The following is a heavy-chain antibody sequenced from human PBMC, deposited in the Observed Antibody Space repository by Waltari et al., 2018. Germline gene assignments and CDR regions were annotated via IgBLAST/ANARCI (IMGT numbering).Heavy chain of an antibody. D-gene: IGHD7-27*01. CDR2: INHSGGT. Sequence: QVQLQQWGAGLLKPSETLSLTCAVYGGSFSGYYWSWIRQPPGQGLEWIGEINHSGGTNYSPSLKSRVTISVDTSKNQFSLKLSSVTAADTAVYYCAREETGDGQRGFDYWGQGTLVTVSS. J-gene: IGHJ4*02. CDR3: AREETGDGQRGFDY. V-gene: IGHV4-34*01. CDR1: GGSFSGYY.